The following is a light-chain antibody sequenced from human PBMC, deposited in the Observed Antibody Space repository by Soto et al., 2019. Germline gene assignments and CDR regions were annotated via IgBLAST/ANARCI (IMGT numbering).Light chain of an antibody. Sequence: DIQMTQSPSIVSASVGDTVTITCRASQAVNPWLAWHQQKPGKVPRVLIYKTSDLENGVPSRFSGSGSGTEYTLTISHLPPDAFATSYCQQYYSRESFGQGTKV. CDR2: KTS. CDR3: QQYYSRES. J-gene: IGKJ1*01. CDR1: QAVNPW. V-gene: IGKV1-5*03.